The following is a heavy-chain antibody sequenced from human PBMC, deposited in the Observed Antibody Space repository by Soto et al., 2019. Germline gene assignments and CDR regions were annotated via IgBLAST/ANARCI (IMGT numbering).Heavy chain of an antibody. CDR3: SRPAVGTTGDY. Sequence: ASVKGSCKAAGYTFTSYAMHWVRQAPGQRLEWMGWINAGNGNTKYSQKFQGRVTITRDTSASTAYMELNSLKTEDTAVYYCSRPAVGTTGDYWGLGTLVTVS. V-gene: IGHV1-3*01. CDR1: GYTFTSYA. J-gene: IGHJ4*02. D-gene: IGHD1-26*01. CDR2: INAGNGNT.